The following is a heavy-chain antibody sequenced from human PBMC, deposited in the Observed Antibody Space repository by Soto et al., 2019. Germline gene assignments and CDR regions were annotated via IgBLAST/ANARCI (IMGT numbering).Heavy chain of an antibody. V-gene: IGHV4-31*03. Sequence: QVQLQESGPGLVKPSQTLSLTCTVSGGSISSGGYYWSWIRQHPGKGLEWIGYIYYSGSTYYNPSLKSRVTISVATSKNQFSLKLSSVTAADTAVYYCARDNRDDSSLTDYYYYGMAVWGQGTTVTVSS. CDR3: ARDNRDDSSLTDYYYYGMAV. CDR1: GGSISSGGYY. J-gene: IGHJ6*02. D-gene: IGHD6-19*01. CDR2: IYYSGST.